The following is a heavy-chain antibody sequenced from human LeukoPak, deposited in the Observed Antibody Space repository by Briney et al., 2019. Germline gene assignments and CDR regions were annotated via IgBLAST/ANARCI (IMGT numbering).Heavy chain of an antibody. CDR1: GDSVSISTSA. J-gene: IGHJ4*02. CDR3: ARNFSPDFDY. D-gene: IGHD1-14*01. CDR2: TYFRSKWIH. V-gene: IGHV6-1*01. Sequence: SQTLSLTFAISGDSVSISTSAWSWIRQSPSRGLEWLGRTYFRSKWIHDYALSVRGRITINPDTSKNQVSLQLNSMTPEDTAIYYCARNFSPDFDYWGQGTLVTVSS.